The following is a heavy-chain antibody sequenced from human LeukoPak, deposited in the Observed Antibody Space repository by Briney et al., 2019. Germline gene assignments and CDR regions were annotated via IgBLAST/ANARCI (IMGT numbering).Heavy chain of an antibody. CDR1: EYSFPNYC. V-gene: IGHV5-51*01. CDR3: AIGRGGQQLGDY. Sequence: ESLKISCKHSEYSFPNYCIGWVRQMPGKGLEWMGIIYPDDSDTRYSPSFQGQVTISADRSISTAYLQWSSLKASDTAMYYCAIGRGGQQLGDYWGQGTLVTVSS. CDR2: IYPDDSDT. J-gene: IGHJ4*02. D-gene: IGHD6-13*01.